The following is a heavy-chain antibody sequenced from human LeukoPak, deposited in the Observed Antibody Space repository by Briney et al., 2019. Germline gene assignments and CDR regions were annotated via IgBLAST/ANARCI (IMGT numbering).Heavy chain of an antibody. V-gene: IGHV3-7*01. Sequence: GGSLRLSCAASGFSFSGYWMTWVRQAPGKGLEWVANIKQDGSEKYYVDSVKGRFTISRDNAKNSLFLQMNSLRAEDTAVYYCVRNGPFDYWGQGTLVTVSS. CDR1: GFSFSGYW. CDR3: VRNGPFDY. J-gene: IGHJ4*02. CDR2: IKQDGSEK.